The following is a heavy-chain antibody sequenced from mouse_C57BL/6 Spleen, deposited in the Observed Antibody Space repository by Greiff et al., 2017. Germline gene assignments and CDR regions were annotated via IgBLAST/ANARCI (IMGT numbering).Heavy chain of an antibody. Sequence: QVQLQQPGAELVKPGASVKMSCKASGYTFTSYWITWVKQRPGQGLEWIGDIYPGSGGTNYNEKFKSKATLTVDTSSSTAYMQLTSLTSEDSAVYYCAREYYDYHYAMDYWGQGTSVTVSS. CDR3: AREYYDYHYAMDY. CDR1: GYTFTSYW. V-gene: IGHV1-55*01. CDR2: IYPGSGGT. D-gene: IGHD2-4*01. J-gene: IGHJ4*01.